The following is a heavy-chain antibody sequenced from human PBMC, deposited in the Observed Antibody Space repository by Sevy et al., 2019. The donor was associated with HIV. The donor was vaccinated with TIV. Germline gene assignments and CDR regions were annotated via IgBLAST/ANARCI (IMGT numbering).Heavy chain of an antibody. D-gene: IGHD3-10*01. CDR3: TTLLGVPFDY. CDR2: IRSKANNYAS. Sequence: GESLKISCAVSGFNFSVSAMHWVRQASGKGLEWLGRIRSKANNYASAYSTSVKGRFTMSRDDSKSTAYLQMNSLKSEDTALSYCTTLLGVPFDYWGQGALVTVSS. CDR1: GFNFSVSA. V-gene: IGHV3-73*01. J-gene: IGHJ4*02.